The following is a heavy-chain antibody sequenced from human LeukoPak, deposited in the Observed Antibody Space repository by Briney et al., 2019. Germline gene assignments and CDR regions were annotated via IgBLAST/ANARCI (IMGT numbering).Heavy chain of an antibody. CDR1: EYTLTGHH. J-gene: IGHJ1*01. V-gene: IGHV1-2*06. Sequence: ASVKVSCKAAEYTLTGHHIHWVRQAPGQGLEWMGLSNRNSGDTNYAQKFQGRFSMTWDRSIRTAYMELTSLRSGDTAVYYCATAPRGWYRGEDYFQYWGQGTLVPVSS. CDR2: SNRNSGDT. D-gene: IGHD6-19*01. CDR3: ATAPRGWYRGEDYFQY.